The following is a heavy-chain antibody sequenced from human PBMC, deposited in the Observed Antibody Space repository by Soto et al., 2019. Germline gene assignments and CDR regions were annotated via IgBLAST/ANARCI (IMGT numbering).Heavy chain of an antibody. D-gene: IGHD2-2*01. CDR3: ARGVLGYCSSSSCWDYGDYLYY. J-gene: IGHJ4*02. Sequence: ASVKVSCKASGYTFTSYYMHWVRQAPGQGLEWMGIINPSGGSTSYAQKFQGRVTMTRDTSTSTVYMELSSLRSEDTAVYYCARGVLGYCSSSSCWDYGDYLYYCGQRALVTVSS. CDR2: INPSGGST. CDR1: GYTFTSYY. V-gene: IGHV1-46*01.